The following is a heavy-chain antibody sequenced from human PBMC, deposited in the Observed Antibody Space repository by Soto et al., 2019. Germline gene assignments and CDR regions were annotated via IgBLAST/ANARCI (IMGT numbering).Heavy chain of an antibody. Sequence: SGPTLVNPTQTLTLTCTFSGFSLSTSGMRVSWIRQPPGKALEWLARIDWDDDKIYSTSLKTRLTISKDTSKNQVVLTMTNMDPVDTATYYCARTGDDSSGHYLNYFDCWGQGTLVTVSS. D-gene: IGHD3-22*01. V-gene: IGHV2-70*04. CDR3: ARTGDDSSGHYLNYFDC. J-gene: IGHJ4*02. CDR1: GFSLSTSGMR. CDR2: IDWDDDK.